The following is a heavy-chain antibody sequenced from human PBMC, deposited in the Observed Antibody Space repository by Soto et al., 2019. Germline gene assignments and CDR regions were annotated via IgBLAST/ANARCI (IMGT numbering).Heavy chain of an antibody. CDR3: ARTVAGYFDY. Sequence: GXSVKVSCKASVYTFTSSGISWVRPAPGQGPEWMGWISTYNGNTNCAQNLQGRVTMTTDTSTSTAYMELRGLRSDDTAVYYCARTVAGYFDYWGQGTLVTVSS. D-gene: IGHD6-19*01. V-gene: IGHV1-18*01. CDR1: VYTFTSSG. CDR2: ISTYNGNT. J-gene: IGHJ4*02.